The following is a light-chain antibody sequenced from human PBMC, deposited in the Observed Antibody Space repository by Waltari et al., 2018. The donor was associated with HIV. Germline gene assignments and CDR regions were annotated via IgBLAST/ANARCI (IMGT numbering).Light chain of an antibody. CDR1: QSVLYSSNNKNY. Sequence: DIVMTQSPDSLAVSLGERATINCKSSQSVLYSSNNKNYLAWYQQKPGQPTKLLIYGASTRESGVPDRFSGSGSGTDFTLTISSLQAEDVAVYYCQQYYSTPPTFGQGTKVEIK. CDR2: GAS. V-gene: IGKV4-1*01. J-gene: IGKJ1*01. CDR3: QQYYSTPPT.